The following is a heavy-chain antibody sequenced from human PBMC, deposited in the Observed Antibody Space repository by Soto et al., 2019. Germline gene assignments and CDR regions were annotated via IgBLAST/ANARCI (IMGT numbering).Heavy chain of an antibody. D-gene: IGHD3-10*01. Sequence: EVLLVESGGGVVQPGGSLKLSCAASGFVFKDSSIHWVRQASGKGLEWVGRIRDRAYNYATAYTASVQGRFTVSRDDANNTAYLQMDSLKTEDTAIYYCTRLISAAQDYWGQGTLVTVSS. CDR1: GFVFKDSS. V-gene: IGHV3-73*01. CDR3: TRLISAAQDY. J-gene: IGHJ4*02. CDR2: IRDRAYNYAT.